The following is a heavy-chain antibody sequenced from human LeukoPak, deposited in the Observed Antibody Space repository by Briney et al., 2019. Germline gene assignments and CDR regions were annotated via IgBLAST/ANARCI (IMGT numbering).Heavy chain of an antibody. J-gene: IGHJ4*02. CDR3: ARQPDTSGFPNY. Sequence: GESLKLSCKGSGYSFTNYWIGWVRQMPGKGLEWMGMFYPGDSNLRCSPSFQVQVTISADKSLSTAYLQRRTLKASDTAMYYCARQPDTSGFPNYWGQGTLVTVSS. V-gene: IGHV5-51*01. CDR2: FYPGDSNL. CDR1: GYSFTNYW. D-gene: IGHD3-22*01.